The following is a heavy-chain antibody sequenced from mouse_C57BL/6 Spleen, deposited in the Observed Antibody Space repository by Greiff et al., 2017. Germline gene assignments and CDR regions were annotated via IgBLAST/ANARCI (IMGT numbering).Heavy chain of an antibody. D-gene: IGHD1-1*01. J-gene: IGHJ3*01. Sequence: VQLQQPGAELVRPGTSVKLSCKASGYTFTSYWMHWVKQRPGQGLEWIGVIDPSDSYTNYNQKFKGKATLTVDTSSSTAYMQLSSLTSEDSAVYYCARGGPYYYGSSSSGFAYWGQGTLVTVSA. CDR2: IDPSDSYT. CDR3: ARGGPYYYGSSSSGFAY. V-gene: IGHV1-59*01. CDR1: GYTFTSYW.